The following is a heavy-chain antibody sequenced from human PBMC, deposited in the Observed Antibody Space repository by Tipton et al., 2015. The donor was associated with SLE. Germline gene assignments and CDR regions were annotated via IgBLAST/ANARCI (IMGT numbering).Heavy chain of an antibody. V-gene: IGHV4-38-2*01. CDR2: IYHSGST. Sequence: TLSLTCAVSGYSISSGYYWGWIRQPPGKGLEWIGRIYHSGSTYYNPSLKSRVTISVDTSKNQFSLKLSSVTAADTAVYCCARLGGYSTYFDYWGQGTLVTVSS. J-gene: IGHJ4*02. D-gene: IGHD4-11*01. CDR3: ARLGGYSTYFDY. CDR1: GYSISSGYY.